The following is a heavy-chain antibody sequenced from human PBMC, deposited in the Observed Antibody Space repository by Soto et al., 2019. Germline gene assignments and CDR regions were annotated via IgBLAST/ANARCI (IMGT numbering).Heavy chain of an antibody. D-gene: IGHD3-9*01. Sequence: SETLSLTCSVSGGSVYDFYWNWLRQSPGKGLEWIGNIYNTGTTNYNPSLRSRATISIDTSKNQFSLHLKYVTAADSAMYFCARGHGIYVRFDFWGQGALVTVSS. CDR3: ARGHGIYVRFDF. J-gene: IGHJ4*02. CDR2: IYNTGTT. CDR1: GGSVYDFY. V-gene: IGHV4-59*02.